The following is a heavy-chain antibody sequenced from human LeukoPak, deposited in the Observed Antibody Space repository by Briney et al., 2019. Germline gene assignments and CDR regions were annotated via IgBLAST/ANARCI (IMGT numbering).Heavy chain of an antibody. J-gene: IGHJ6*03. Sequence: ASVKVSCKASGYTFTGYYMHWVRQAPGQGLEWMGWISAYNGNTNYAQKLQGRVTMTTDTSTSTAYMELRSLRSDDTAVYYCARDLEYSSSWRPYYMDVWGKGTTVTVSS. CDR2: ISAYNGNT. CDR3: ARDLEYSSSWRPYYMDV. CDR1: GYTFTGYY. V-gene: IGHV1-18*04. D-gene: IGHD6-13*01.